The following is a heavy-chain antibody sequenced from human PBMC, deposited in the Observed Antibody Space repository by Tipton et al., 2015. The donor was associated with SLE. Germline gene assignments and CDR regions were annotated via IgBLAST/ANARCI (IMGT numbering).Heavy chain of an antibody. CDR3: ASTRHGDSGIYPGAFDI. V-gene: IGHV4-59*08. D-gene: IGHD1-26*01. CDR1: GGSMSSYY. Sequence: TLSLTCTVSGGSMSSYYWSWIRQPPGKGLEWIGYIYYSGSTNYNPSLKSRVTISVDTSKNQFSLKLSSVTAADTAVYYCASTRHGDSGIYPGAFDIWGQGTMVTVSS. J-gene: IGHJ3*02. CDR2: IYYSGST.